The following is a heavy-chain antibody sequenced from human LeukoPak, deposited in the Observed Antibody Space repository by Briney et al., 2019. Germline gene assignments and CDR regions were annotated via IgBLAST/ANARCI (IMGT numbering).Heavy chain of an antibody. V-gene: IGHV1-69*06. CDR3: AGARLRINYYYYYYMDV. CDR2: IIPIFGTA. CDR1: GGTLTSYV. J-gene: IGHJ6*03. Sequence: ASVKVSCKASGGTLTSYVISWVRQAPGQGLEWMGGIIPIFGTANYTQKFQGRVTIIADKSTSTAYMELSSLRSGDTAVYYCAGARLRINYYYYYYMDVWGKGTTVTVSS. D-gene: IGHD4-17*01.